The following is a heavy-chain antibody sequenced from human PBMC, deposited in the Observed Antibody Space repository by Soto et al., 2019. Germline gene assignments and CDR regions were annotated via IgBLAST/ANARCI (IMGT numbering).Heavy chain of an antibody. D-gene: IGHD1-1*01. J-gene: IGHJ3*02. CDR3: ASLHSMEHDRPPDAFDI. V-gene: IGHV3-30-3*01. CDR1: GFTFSSYA. Sequence: PGGSLRLSCAASGFTFSSYAMHWVRQAPGKGLEWVAVISYDGSNKYYADSVKGRFTISRDNSKNTLYLQMNSLRAEDTAVYYCASLHSMEHDRPPDAFDIWGQGTMVTVSS. CDR2: ISYDGSNK.